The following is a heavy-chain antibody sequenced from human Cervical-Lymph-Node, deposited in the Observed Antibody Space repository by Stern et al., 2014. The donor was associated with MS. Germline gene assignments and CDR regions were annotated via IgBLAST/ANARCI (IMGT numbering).Heavy chain of an antibody. J-gene: IGHJ4*02. CDR2: INPNSGGT. CDR1: GYTFTGYY. D-gene: IGHD4-17*01. V-gene: IGHV1-2*04. Sequence: QLVQSGAEVKKPGASVKVSCKASGYTFTGYYMHWVRQAPGQGLAWMGWINPNSGGTNYAQKFQGWVTMTRDTSISTAYMELSRLRSDDTAVYYCARARDYGGVYYFDYWGQGTLVTVSS. CDR3: ARARDYGGVYYFDY.